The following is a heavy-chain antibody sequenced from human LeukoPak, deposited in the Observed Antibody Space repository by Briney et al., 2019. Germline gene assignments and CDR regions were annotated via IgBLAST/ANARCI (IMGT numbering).Heavy chain of an antibody. CDR3: ASGSGSYRTPYYYMDV. CDR2: IYSGGST. Sequence: PGGSLRLSCAPSGFTVSSNYMSWVRQAPGKGLEWVSVIYSGGSTYYADSVKGRFTISRDNSKKTLYLQMNSLRAEDTAVYYCASGSGSYRTPYYYMDVWGTGTTVTVSS. V-gene: IGHV3-53*01. D-gene: IGHD3-10*01. J-gene: IGHJ6*03. CDR1: GFTVSSNY.